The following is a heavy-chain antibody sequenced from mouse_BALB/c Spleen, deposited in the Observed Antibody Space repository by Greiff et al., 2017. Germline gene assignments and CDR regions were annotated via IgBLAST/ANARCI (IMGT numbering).Heavy chain of an antibody. D-gene: IGHD2-4*01. CDR2: ISNGGGST. J-gene: IGHJ3*01. CDR1: GFTFSSYT. CDR3: ARSYYDYGDWFAY. Sequence: EVQLVESGGGLVQPGGSLKLSCAASGFTFSSYTMSWVRQTPEKRLEWVAYISNGGGSTYYPDTVKGRFTISRDNAKNTLYLQMSSLKSEDTAMYYCARSYYDYGDWFAYWGQGTLVTVSA. V-gene: IGHV5-12-2*01.